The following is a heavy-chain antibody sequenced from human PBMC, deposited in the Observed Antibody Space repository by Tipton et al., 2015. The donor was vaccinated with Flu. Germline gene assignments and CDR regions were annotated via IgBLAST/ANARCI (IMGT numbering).Heavy chain of an antibody. CDR2: ISYDGSNK. J-gene: IGHJ3*02. Sequence: SLRLSCAASGFTFSSYAMHWVRQAPGKGLEWVAVISYDGSNKYYADSVKGRFTISRDNSKNTLYLQMNSLRAEDTAVYYCARGKGGFDAFDIWGQGTMVTVSS. V-gene: IGHV3-30-3*01. D-gene: IGHD3-16*01. CDR3: ARGKGGFDAFDI. CDR1: GFTFSSYA.